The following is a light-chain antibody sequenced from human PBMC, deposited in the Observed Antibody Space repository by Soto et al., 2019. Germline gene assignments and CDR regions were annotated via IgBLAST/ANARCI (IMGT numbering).Light chain of an antibody. V-gene: IGKV3-20*01. CDR3: QQYVGAVT. CDR1: QSVDSSF. Sequence: EIVLTQSPGSLSLSPGERATLSCRASQSVDSSFFAWYQQKPGQAPRLLIYGASNRATGIPDRFSGSGSGTDFTLTLSRLEPEDFAVYYCQQYVGAVTFGQGTKVEIK. CDR2: GAS. J-gene: IGKJ1*01.